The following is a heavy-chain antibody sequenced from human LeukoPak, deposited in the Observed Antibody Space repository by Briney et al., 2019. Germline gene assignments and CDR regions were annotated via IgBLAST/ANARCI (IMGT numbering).Heavy chain of an antibody. CDR2: IYSGGST. CDR3: AREILTTFGGVTSDYFDY. V-gene: IGHV3-66*01. CDR1: GFTVSSNY. D-gene: IGHD3-16*01. J-gene: IGHJ4*02. Sequence: GGSLRLSCAASGFTVSSNYMSWVRQAPGKGLEWVSVIYSGGSTYYADSVKGRFTISRDNSKNTLYLQMNSLRAEDTAVYYCAREILTTFGGVTSDYFDYWGQGTLVTVSS.